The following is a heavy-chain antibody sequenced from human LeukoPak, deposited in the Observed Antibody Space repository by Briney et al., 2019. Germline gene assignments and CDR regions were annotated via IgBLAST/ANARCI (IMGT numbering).Heavy chain of an antibody. Sequence: ASVKVSCKASGYTFTSYSINWVRQAPGQGLEWMGWISAYNGNTKYAQKLQGRVTMTTDTSTSTAYMELRSLRADDTAVYYCARGLGGSGSYFLTFDYWGQGTLVTVSS. D-gene: IGHD1-26*01. CDR2: ISAYNGNT. J-gene: IGHJ4*02. CDR3: ARGLGGSGSYFLTFDY. V-gene: IGHV1-18*01. CDR1: GYTFTSYS.